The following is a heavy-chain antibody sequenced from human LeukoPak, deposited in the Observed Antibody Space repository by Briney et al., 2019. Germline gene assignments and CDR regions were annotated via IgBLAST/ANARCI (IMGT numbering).Heavy chain of an antibody. D-gene: IGHD6-13*01. CDR3: ARSKVGYSSSWYVY. J-gene: IGHJ4*02. CDR1: GYTFTSYG. CDR2: ISAYNGNT. Sequence: ASVKVSCKASGYTFTSYGITWVRQAPGQGLEWMGWISAYNGNTNCAQNLQGRVSMTTDTSTSTAYMELRSLRSDDTAVYYCARSKVGYSSSWYVYWGQGTLVTVSS. V-gene: IGHV1-18*01.